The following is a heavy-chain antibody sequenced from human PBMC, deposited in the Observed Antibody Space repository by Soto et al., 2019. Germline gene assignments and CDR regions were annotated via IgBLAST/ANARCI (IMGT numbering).Heavy chain of an antibody. V-gene: IGHV1-46*01. J-gene: IGHJ4*02. Sequence: ASVKVSCKASGYTFTSYYMHWVRQAPGQGLEWMGIINPSGGSTSYAQKFQGRVTMTRDTSTSTVYMELSSLRSEDTAVYYCAKDTDYDFWSGYKSFDYWGQGTLVTVSS. CDR1: GYTFTSYY. CDR2: INPSGGST. D-gene: IGHD3-3*01. CDR3: AKDTDYDFWSGYKSFDY.